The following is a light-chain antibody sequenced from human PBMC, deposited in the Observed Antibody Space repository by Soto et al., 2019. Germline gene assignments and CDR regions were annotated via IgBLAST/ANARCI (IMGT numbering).Light chain of an antibody. Sequence: EIVLTQSPDTLSLSPGGRATLSCRASQSVRSTNLAWYQQRPGQAPRLLIYGTSSRATGVPERFRGSGSGTDFTLTISRLEPEDFAVYFCQQYGSSPLLSFGGGTKVDIK. CDR3: QQYGSSPLLS. CDR1: QSVRSTN. J-gene: IGKJ4*01. V-gene: IGKV3-20*01. CDR2: GTS.